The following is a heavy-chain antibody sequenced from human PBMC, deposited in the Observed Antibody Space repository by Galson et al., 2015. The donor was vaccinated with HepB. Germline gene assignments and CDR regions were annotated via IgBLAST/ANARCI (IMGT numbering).Heavy chain of an antibody. CDR2: ISYDGSNK. CDR1: GFTFSSYG. Sequence: SLRLSCAASGFTFSSYGMHWVRRAPGKGLEWVAVISYDGSNKYYADSVKGRFTISRDNSKNTLYLQMNSLRAEDTAVYYCASSADFDYWGQGTLVTVSS. CDR3: ASSADFDY. J-gene: IGHJ4*02. V-gene: IGHV3-30*03.